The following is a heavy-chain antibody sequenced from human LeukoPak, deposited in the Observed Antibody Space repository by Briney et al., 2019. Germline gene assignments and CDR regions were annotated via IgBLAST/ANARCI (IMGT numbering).Heavy chain of an antibody. CDR2: IYPGDSDT. J-gene: IGHJ5*02. V-gene: IGHV5-51*01. D-gene: IGHD6-13*01. Sequence: KNGESMKISCKGSGYSFTSYWIGWVRQMPGKGLEWMGIIYPGDSDTRYSPSFQGQVTISADKSISTAYLQWSSLKASDTAMYYCARRGIAAAHEQVDWFDPWGQGTLVTVSS. CDR3: ARRGIAAAHEQVDWFDP. CDR1: GYSFTSYW.